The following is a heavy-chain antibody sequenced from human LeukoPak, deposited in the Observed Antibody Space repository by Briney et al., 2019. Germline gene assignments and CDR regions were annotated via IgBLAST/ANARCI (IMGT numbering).Heavy chain of an antibody. CDR3: ARGVSGIYYYYYMDV. D-gene: IGHD2-21*01. CDR1: GYTFTGYY. J-gene: IGHJ6*03. Sequence: ASVKVSCKASGYTFTGYYMHWVRQTPGQGLEWMGWINPNSGGTNYAQKFQGRVTMTRDTSISTAYMELSRLRSDDTAVYYCARGVSGIYYYYYMDVWGKGTTVTISS. V-gene: IGHV1-2*02. CDR2: INPNSGGT.